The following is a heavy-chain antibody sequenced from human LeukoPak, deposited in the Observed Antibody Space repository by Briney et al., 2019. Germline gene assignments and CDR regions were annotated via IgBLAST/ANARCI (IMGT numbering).Heavy chain of an antibody. CDR3: ARDVSYYDTRPDAFDI. J-gene: IGHJ3*02. CDR2: IYYSGST. V-gene: IGHV4-59*01. Sequence: PSETLSLTCTVSGGSISSYYWSWIRQPPGKGLEWIGYIYYSGSTNYNPSLKSRVTISVDTSKNQFSLKLSSVTAADTAVYYCARDVSYYDTRPDAFDIWGQGTMVTVSS. D-gene: IGHD3-22*01. CDR1: GGSISSYY.